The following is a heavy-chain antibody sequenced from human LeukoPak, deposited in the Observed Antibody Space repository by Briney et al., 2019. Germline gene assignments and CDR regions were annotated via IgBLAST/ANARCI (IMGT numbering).Heavy chain of an antibody. V-gene: IGHV1-46*01. CDR2: INPSGGST. D-gene: IGHD2-2*01. J-gene: IGHJ6*03. CDR3: ARRAGDIVVVPPAMFPGDYYYYMDV. Sequence: ASVKVSCKASGYTFTSNFMHWVRQAPGQGLAWMGIINPSGGSTSYAEKFQGRVTMTRDTSTSTVYMELSSLRSEDTAVYYCARRAGDIVVVPPAMFPGDYYYYMDVWGKGTTVTVSS. CDR1: GYTFTSNF.